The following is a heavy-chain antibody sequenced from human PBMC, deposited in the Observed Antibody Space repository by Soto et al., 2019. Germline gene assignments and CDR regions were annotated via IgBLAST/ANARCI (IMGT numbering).Heavy chain of an antibody. Sequence: QVQLVESGGGVVQPGRSLRLSCAASGFTFSSHGMHWVRQAPGKGLEWVAIIWYDGRNKYYADSVKGRFTISRDNSKNTLYLKMNSLRGDDTAVYYCARGGESSSDGYGMDVWGQGTTVTVSS. J-gene: IGHJ6*02. CDR1: GFTFSSHG. V-gene: IGHV3-33*01. CDR2: IWYDGRNK. D-gene: IGHD2-2*01. CDR3: ARGGESSSDGYGMDV.